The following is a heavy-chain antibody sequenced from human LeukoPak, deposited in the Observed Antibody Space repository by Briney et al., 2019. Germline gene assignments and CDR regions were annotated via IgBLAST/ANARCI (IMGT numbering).Heavy chain of an antibody. Sequence: SETLSLTCAVFGGSLSDHDWSWLRQPPGKGLEWIGEINHRGATNYNPSLKSRVTLSLDTSKNQVALKLNSLTAADTAVYYCARGKGDLSMIVMIVTAVEFYFDSWGPGTLVTVSS. J-gene: IGHJ4*02. CDR1: GGSLSDHD. CDR3: ARGKGDLSMIVMIVTAVEFYFDS. V-gene: IGHV4-34*01. D-gene: IGHD3-22*01. CDR2: INHRGAT.